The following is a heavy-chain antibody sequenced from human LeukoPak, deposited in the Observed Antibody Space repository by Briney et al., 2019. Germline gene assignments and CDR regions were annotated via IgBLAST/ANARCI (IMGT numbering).Heavy chain of an antibody. CDR2: IYADGNT. Sequence: GGSLRLSCAASGFLVNTNYMTWVRQAPGRGLEWVSFIYADGNTYYADSVKGRFTISRDISKNEVYLQMNSLRAEDTAVYYCARDSYGDANFDSWGQGTLVTVSS. CDR1: GFLVNTNY. J-gene: IGHJ4*02. D-gene: IGHD4-17*01. V-gene: IGHV3-53*01. CDR3: ARDSYGDANFDS.